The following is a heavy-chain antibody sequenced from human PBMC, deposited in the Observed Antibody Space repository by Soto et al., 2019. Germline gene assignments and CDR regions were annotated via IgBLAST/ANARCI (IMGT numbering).Heavy chain of an antibody. V-gene: IGHV4-34*01. Sequence: SETLSLTCAVYGGSFSGYYWSWIRQPPGKGLEWIGEINHSGSTNYNPSLKSRVTISVDTSKNQFSLKLSSVTAADTAVYYCARCKVLLWFGEFNWFDPRGQGTLVTVSS. CDR2: INHSGST. CDR1: GGSFSGYY. D-gene: IGHD3-10*01. CDR3: ARCKVLLWFGEFNWFDP. J-gene: IGHJ5*02.